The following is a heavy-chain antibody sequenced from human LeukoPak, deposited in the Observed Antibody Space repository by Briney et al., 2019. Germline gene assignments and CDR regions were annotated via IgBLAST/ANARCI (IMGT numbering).Heavy chain of an antibody. Sequence: KTSETLSLTCSVSGYSITSTSFWAWIRQTPGKGLEWIGSINHLGSAYYNPSLKSRVTMSVDTSKNQFSLKLSSVTAADTAVYYCARDEKDSSGWDWYFDLWGRGTLVTVSS. CDR2: INHLGSA. CDR3: ARDEKDSSGWDWYFDL. J-gene: IGHJ2*01. CDR1: GYSITSTSF. V-gene: IGHV4-38-2*02. D-gene: IGHD6-19*01.